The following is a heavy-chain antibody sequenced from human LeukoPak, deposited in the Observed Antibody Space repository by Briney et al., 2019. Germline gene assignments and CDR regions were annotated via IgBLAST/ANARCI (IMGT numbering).Heavy chain of an antibody. CDR1: GFPFSSYE. Sequence: PGGSLRLSCAASGFPFSSYEXXXVRQAXGKXXXXVSYIXXXGGXIYXADSVKGRSXISRDNAKNSLYLQMNSLRAEDTAVYYCARGSTWYAPPDYWGRGTLVTVSS. CDR3: ARGSTWYAPPDY. V-gene: IGHV3-48*03. J-gene: IGHJ4*02. D-gene: IGHD6-13*01. CDR2: IXXXGGXI.